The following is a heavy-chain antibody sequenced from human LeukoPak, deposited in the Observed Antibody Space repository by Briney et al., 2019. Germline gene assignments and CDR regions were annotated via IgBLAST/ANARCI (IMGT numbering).Heavy chain of an antibody. J-gene: IGHJ3*02. V-gene: IGHV3-30*02. Sequence: GGSLRLSCAASGFTFSSYGMHWVRQAPGKGLEWVAFIRYDGSNKYYADSVKGRFTISRDNSKNTLYLQMNSLRAEDTAVYYCAKDGGYCSSTSCYTSDAFDIWGQGTMVTVSS. CDR1: GFTFSSYG. CDR3: AKDGGYCSSTSCYTSDAFDI. CDR2: IRYDGSNK. D-gene: IGHD2-2*02.